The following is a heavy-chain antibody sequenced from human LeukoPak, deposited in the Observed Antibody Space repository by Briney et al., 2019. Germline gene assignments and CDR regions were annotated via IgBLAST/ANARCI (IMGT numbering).Heavy chain of an antibody. CDR3: AKTTTQHRYYYYGMDV. V-gene: IGHV7-4-1*02. D-gene: IGHD4-11*01. CDR1: GYTFTSYA. CDR2: INTNTGNP. Sequence: ASVKVSCKASGYTFTSYAMNWVRQAPGQGLEWMGWINTNTGNPTYAQGFTGRFVFSLDTSVSTAYLQISSLKAEDTAVYYCAKTTTQHRYYYYGMDVWGQGTTVTVSS. J-gene: IGHJ6*02.